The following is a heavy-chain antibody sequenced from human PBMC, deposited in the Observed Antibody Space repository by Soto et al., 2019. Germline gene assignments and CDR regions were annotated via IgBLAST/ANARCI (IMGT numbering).Heavy chain of an antibody. CDR3: ARDIDRAQLGGTYYYIMDV. J-gene: IGHJ6*02. Sequence: QVQVVQSGAEVKKPGSSVKVSCKTSGGTFSTSAISWVRQAPGQGLEWMGGIMPIFRTADYAQKFQGRVTITADESTTTAYLELSSLRSEDTAVYYCARDIDRAQLGGTYYYIMDVWGQGTTVTVTS. CDR2: IMPIFRTA. D-gene: IGHD1-26*01. V-gene: IGHV1-69*12. CDR1: GGTFSTSA.